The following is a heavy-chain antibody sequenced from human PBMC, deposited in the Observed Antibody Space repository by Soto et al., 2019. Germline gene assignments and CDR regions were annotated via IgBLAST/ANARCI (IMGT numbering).Heavy chain of an antibody. D-gene: IGHD2-2*01. CDR2: ISAYNGNT. V-gene: IGHV1-18*01. Sequence: ASVKVCCKASGYTFTSYGISWVRQAPGQGLEWMGWISAYNGNTNYAQKLQGRVTMTTDTSTSTAYMELRSLRSDDTAVYYCARDFSSGLVPPKTIWFDPWGQGTLVTVSS. CDR1: GYTFTSYG. CDR3: ARDFSSGLVPPKTIWFDP. J-gene: IGHJ5*02.